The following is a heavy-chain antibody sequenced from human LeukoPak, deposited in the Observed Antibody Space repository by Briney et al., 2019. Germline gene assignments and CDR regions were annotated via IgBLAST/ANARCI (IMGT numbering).Heavy chain of an antibody. J-gene: IGHJ4*02. CDR1: GGSISSGGYY. CDR3: ASDYYDSSGYTYYFDY. CDR2: IYYSGST. D-gene: IGHD3-22*01. V-gene: IGHV4-31*03. Sequence: SETLSLTCTVSGGSISSGGYYWSWIRQHPGKGLEWIGYIYYSGSTYYNPSLKGRVTISVDTSKNQFSLKLSSVTAADTAVYYCASDYYDSSGYTYYFDYWGQGTLVTVSS.